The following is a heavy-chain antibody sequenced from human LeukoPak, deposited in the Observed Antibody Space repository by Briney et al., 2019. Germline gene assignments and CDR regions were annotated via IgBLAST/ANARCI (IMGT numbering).Heavy chain of an antibody. D-gene: IGHD6-13*01. Sequence: PGGSLRLSCAASGFTFSSYGMHWVRQAPGKGLEWVAFIRYDGSNKYYADSVKGRFTISRDNSKNTLYLQMNSLRAEDTALYYCARMGIGSSYFDYWGQGTLVTVSS. CDR3: ARMGIGSSYFDY. V-gene: IGHV3-30*02. CDR2: IRYDGSNK. CDR1: GFTFSSYG. J-gene: IGHJ4*02.